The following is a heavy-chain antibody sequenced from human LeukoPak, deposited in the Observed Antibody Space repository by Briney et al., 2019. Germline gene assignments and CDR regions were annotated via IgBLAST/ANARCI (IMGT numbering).Heavy chain of an antibody. Sequence: SETLSLTCAVYGGSFSGYYWSWIRQPPGKGLEWIGEINHSGSTNYNPSLKSRVTISVDTSKNQFSLKLSSVTAADTAVYYCARSASYGSGSYTSWGQGTLVTVSS. V-gene: IGHV4-34*01. CDR1: GGSFSGYY. CDR2: INHSGST. J-gene: IGHJ5*02. CDR3: ARSASYGSGSYTS. D-gene: IGHD3-10*01.